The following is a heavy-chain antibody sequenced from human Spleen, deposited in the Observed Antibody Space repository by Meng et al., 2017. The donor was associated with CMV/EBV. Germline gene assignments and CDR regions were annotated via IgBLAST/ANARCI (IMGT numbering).Heavy chain of an antibody. D-gene: IGHD3-10*01. Sequence: QGQLQAAGPGLVEPSQPLALTCTGSGGSISSSCYYWSWTRQHPGKGLEWIGYSYYSGSTYYNPFLKSRVTISVDTSKNRFSLKLRSVTAADTAVYYCAASRFFGKLPPGYWGQGTLVTVSS. V-gene: IGHV4-30-4*08. CDR3: AASRFFGKLPPGY. J-gene: IGHJ4*02. CDR2: SYYSGST. CDR1: GGSISSSCYY.